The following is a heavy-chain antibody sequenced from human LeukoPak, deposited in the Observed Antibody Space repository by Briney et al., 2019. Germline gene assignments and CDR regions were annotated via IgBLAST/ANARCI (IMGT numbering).Heavy chain of an antibody. CDR3: ARALYYDILTGYQTHTYYFDY. CDR2: ISSGSSDI. J-gene: IGHJ4*02. CDR1: GFTFRDSA. V-gene: IGHV3-21*01. Sequence: PGGSLRLSCSASGFTFRDSAMTWVRQAPGKGLEWVSSISSGSSDIYYADSVKGRFTISRDNAKNSLYLQMNSLRAEDTAVYYCARALYYDILTGYQTHTYYFDYWGQGTLVTVSS. D-gene: IGHD3-9*01.